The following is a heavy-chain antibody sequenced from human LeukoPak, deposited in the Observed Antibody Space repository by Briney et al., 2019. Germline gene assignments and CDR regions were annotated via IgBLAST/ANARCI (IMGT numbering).Heavy chain of an antibody. V-gene: IGHV3-74*01. J-gene: IGHJ6*02. D-gene: IGHD2-15*01. CDR1: GFTFSSSW. CDR3: ARLFVRLPYYYGMDV. Sequence: GGSLRLSCAASGFTFSSSWMHWVRQAPGKGLVWVSRINSDGRSTSYADSVKGRFTISRDNVKNTLYLQMNSLRAEDTAVYYCARLFVRLPYYYGMDVWGQGTTVTVSS. CDR2: INSDGRST.